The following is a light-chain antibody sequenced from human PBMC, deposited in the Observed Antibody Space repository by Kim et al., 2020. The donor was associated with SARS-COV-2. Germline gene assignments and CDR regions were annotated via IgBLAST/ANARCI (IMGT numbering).Light chain of an antibody. Sequence: LGQTVRITCQGDSLRSYYASWYQQKPGQAPVLVIYGKNNRPSGIPDRFAGSSSGNTASLTITGAQAEDEADYYCNSRDSSGNHLYVFGTGTKVTVL. J-gene: IGLJ1*01. CDR2: GKN. V-gene: IGLV3-19*01. CDR1: SLRSYY. CDR3: NSRDSSGNHLYV.